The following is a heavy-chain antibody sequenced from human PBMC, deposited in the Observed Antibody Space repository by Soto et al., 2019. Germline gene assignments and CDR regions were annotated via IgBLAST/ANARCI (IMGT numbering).Heavy chain of an antibody. CDR2: ISGSGGST. CDR3: ASHVGDIVVVPAAIRD. Sequence: GGSLRLSCAASGFTFSSYAMSWVRQAPGKGLEWVSAISGSGGSTYYADSVKGRFAISRDNSKNTLYLQMNSLRAEDTAVYYCASHVGDIVVVPAAIRDWGQGTLVTSPQ. J-gene: IGHJ4*02. D-gene: IGHD2-2*01. V-gene: IGHV3-23*01. CDR1: GFTFSSYA.